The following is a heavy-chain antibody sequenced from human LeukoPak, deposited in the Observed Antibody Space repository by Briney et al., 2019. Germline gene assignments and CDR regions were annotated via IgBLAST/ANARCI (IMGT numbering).Heavy chain of an antibody. CDR1: GFTFSSYE. Sequence: GGSLRLSCAASGFTFSSYEMNWVRQAPGKGLEWVSYISSSGSTIYYADSVKGRFTISRGNAKNSLYLQMNSLRAEDTAVYYCAKWGDYDVLTGYYVSDYWGQGTLVTVSS. V-gene: IGHV3-48*03. D-gene: IGHD3-9*01. CDR2: ISSSGSTI. J-gene: IGHJ4*02. CDR3: AKWGDYDVLTGYYVSDY.